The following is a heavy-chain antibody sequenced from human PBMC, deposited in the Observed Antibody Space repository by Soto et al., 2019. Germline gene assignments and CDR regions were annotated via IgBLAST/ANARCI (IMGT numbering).Heavy chain of an antibody. Sequence: SVKVSCKASGGTFSSYTISWVRQAPGQGLEWMGRIIPILGIANYAQKFQGRVTITADKSTSTAYMELSSLRSEDTAVYYCAALEYCSSTSCYDHYYYYMDVWGKGTTVTVSS. CDR1: GGTFSSYT. J-gene: IGHJ6*03. V-gene: IGHV1-69*02. D-gene: IGHD2-2*01. CDR2: IIPILGIA. CDR3: AALEYCSSTSCYDHYYYYMDV.